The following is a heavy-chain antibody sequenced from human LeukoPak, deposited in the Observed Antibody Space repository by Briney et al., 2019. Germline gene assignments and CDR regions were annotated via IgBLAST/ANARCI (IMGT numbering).Heavy chain of an antibody. V-gene: IGHV1-3*01. CDR2: IIVGSGKT. J-gene: IGHJ5*02. CDR1: TXYX. D-gene: IGHD3-9*01. CDR3: ARAPYDILTGYSLNWFDP. Sequence: TXYXMHWVRQAPGQRPEWMGWIIVGSGKTKYSQKFQGRVTITRDTSAYTAYMELRSLSSADTAVYFCARAPYDILTGYSLNWFDPWGQGTLVTVSS.